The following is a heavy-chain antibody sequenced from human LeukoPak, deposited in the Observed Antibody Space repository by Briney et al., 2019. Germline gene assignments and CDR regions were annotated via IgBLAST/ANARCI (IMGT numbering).Heavy chain of an antibody. CDR2: IYPGNSNT. Sequence: PGESLKISCKGSRYSSTNNWIGCVRQMPGKGLEGLGIIYPGNSNTSYSPSFQGQVTTSADQSITTSSLQPRSLKASAPATDFCARHGPAAIPPDYWGQGTLVTVSS. CDR3: ARHGPAAIPPDY. CDR1: RYSSTNNW. D-gene: IGHD2-2*01. J-gene: IGHJ4*02. V-gene: IGHV5-51*01.